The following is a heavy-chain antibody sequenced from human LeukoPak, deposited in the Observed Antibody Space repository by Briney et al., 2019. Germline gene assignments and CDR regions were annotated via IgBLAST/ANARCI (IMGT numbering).Heavy chain of an antibody. J-gene: IGHJ4*02. CDR3: ARTALVEMATFDY. D-gene: IGHD5-24*01. CDR2: IIPILGIA. V-gene: IGHV1-69*04. Sequence: SVKVSCKASGGTFSSYAISCVRQAPGQGLEWMGRIIPILGIANYAQKFQGRVTITADKSTSTAYMELSSLRSEDTAVYYCARTALVEMATFDYWGQGTLVTVSS. CDR1: GGTFSSYA.